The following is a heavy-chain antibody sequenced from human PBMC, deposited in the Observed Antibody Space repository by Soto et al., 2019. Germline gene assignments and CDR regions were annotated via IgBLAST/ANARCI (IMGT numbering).Heavy chain of an antibody. CDR3: ARGPRYDFWSGPTPGSFEP. Sequence: GQSLKISCKGSGYSFTSYWIGWVRQMPGKGLEWMGIIYPGDSDTRYSPSFQGQVTISADKSISTAYLQWIGLKASDTATYYCARGPRYDFWSGPTPGSFEPWGQGTLVTVSS. V-gene: IGHV5-51*01. D-gene: IGHD3-3*01. J-gene: IGHJ5*02. CDR2: IYPGDSDT. CDR1: GYSFTSYW.